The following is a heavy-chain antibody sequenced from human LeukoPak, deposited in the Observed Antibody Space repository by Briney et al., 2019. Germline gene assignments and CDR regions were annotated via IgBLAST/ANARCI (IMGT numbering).Heavy chain of an antibody. Sequence: NPSETLSLTCTVSGGSISSGSYYWSWIRQPPGKGLEWIGYIYYSGSTNYNPSLKSRVTISVDTSKNQFSLKLSSVTAADTAVYYCARGDCSGGSCYSRIDAFDIWGQGTMVTVSS. CDR3: ARGDCSGGSCYSRIDAFDI. V-gene: IGHV4-61*01. J-gene: IGHJ3*02. D-gene: IGHD2-15*01. CDR2: IYYSGST. CDR1: GGSISSGSYY.